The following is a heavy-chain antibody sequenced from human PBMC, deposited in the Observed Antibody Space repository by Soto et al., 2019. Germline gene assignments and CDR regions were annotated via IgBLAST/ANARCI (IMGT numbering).Heavy chain of an antibody. D-gene: IGHD3-22*01. CDR2: IIPIFGTA. CDR3: ARGGDSSGYFQTPFDY. V-gene: IGHV1-69*01. CDR1: GGTFSSYA. Sequence: QVQLVQSGAEVKKPGSSVKVSCKASGGTFSSYAISWVRQTPGQGLEWMGGIIPIFGTANYAQKFQGRVTITADESTGTAYMELSRLRSEDTAGYYCARGGDSSGYFQTPFDYWGQGTLVTVSS. J-gene: IGHJ4*02.